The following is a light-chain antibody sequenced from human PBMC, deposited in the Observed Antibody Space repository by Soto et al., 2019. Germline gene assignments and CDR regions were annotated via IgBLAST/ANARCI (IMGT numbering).Light chain of an antibody. Sequence: IKLTQSPSTLSASERKRVTLTYPASQSISSWLAWYQQKPGKAPKLLIYKASTLQSGVPSRFSGSGSGTDFTLTITSLQPEDVATYYCQQYNSAPLTFGGGTKVDI. V-gene: IGKV1-5*03. J-gene: IGKJ4*01. CDR2: KAS. CDR3: QQYNSAPLT. CDR1: QSISSW.